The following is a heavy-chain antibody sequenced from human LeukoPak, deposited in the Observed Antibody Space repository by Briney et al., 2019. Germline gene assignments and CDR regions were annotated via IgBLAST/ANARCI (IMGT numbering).Heavy chain of an antibody. V-gene: IGHV3-30*18. J-gene: IGHJ4*02. CDR1: GFTFSSYG. Sequence: PGRSLRLSCAASGFTFSSYGMHWVRQAPGKGLAWVAVISNDGSNKNYADSVKGRFTISRDNSKNTLYLQMNSLRAEDTAVYYCAKDRWVNVVGDYLDYWGQGTLVSVSS. CDR3: AKDRWVNVVGDYLDY. D-gene: IGHD2-21*01. CDR2: ISNDGSNK.